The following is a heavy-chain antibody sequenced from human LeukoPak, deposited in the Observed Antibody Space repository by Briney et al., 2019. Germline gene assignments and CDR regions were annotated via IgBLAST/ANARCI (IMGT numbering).Heavy chain of an antibody. CDR3: ASVGAPRDFDY. CDR2: ISYDGTNE. J-gene: IGHJ4*02. D-gene: IGHD2-15*01. V-gene: IGHV3-30*03. CDR1: GFTFSNYA. Sequence: PGGSLRLSCAVSGFTFSNYAMHWVRQAPGKGLEWVALISYDGTNEYYADSVKGRFTIPRDNSKSTLYLQMNSLRPEDTAVYYCASVGAPRDFDYWGQGTLVTVSS.